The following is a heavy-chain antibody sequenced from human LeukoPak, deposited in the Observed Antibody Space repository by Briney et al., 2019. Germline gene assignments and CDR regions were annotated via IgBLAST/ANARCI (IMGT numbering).Heavy chain of an antibody. CDR1: GYTFINYG. D-gene: IGHD4-17*01. V-gene: IGHV1-18*01. J-gene: IGHJ4*02. Sequence: ASVTVSCKASGYTFINYGISWVRQPPGQGLEWMGWISGYNGDTNYPQKLQGRVTMTTDTFTSTAYMELRSLKSDDTAGYYCAREVGYGDYVFGYWGQGILVTVSS. CDR2: ISGYNGDT. CDR3: AREVGYGDYVFGY.